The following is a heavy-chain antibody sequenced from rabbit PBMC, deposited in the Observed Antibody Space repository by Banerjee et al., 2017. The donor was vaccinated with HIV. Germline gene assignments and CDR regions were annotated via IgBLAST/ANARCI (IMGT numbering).Heavy chain of an antibody. CDR1: GFSFSNNYD. J-gene: IGHJ4*01. CDR3: AREEYVGYGYANL. D-gene: IGHD6-1*01. Sequence: QEQLEESGGDLVKPEGSLTLTCTASGFSFSNNYDMCWVRQAPGKGLELIACIYPSIGSTWYASWAKGRFTISKTSSTTVTLQMTSLTAADTATYFCAREEYVGYGYANLWGQGTLVTVS. CDR2: IYPSIGST. V-gene: IGHV1S45*01.